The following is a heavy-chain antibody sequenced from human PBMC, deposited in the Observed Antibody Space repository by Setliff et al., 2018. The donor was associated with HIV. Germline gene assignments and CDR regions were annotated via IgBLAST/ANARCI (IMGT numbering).Heavy chain of an antibody. CDR2: IYYSGST. Sequence: LTCTVSSGSISSGGYYWSWIRQHPGKGLEWIGYIYYSGSTYYNPSLKSRVTMSVDTSKNQFSLKLSSVTAADTAVYYCARARGLLPCYYLDVWGKGTTVTSP. CDR3: ARARGLLPCYYLDV. J-gene: IGHJ6*03. V-gene: IGHV4-31*03. CDR1: SGSISSGGYY. D-gene: IGHD3-10*01.